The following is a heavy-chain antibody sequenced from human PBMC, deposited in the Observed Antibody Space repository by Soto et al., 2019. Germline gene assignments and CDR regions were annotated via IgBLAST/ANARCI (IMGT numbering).Heavy chain of an antibody. CDR2: TYYRSKWYN. CDR3: ARDRATYYYDSSGYRNWFDP. J-gene: IGHJ5*02. CDR1: GDSVSSNSAA. Sequence: SQTLSLTCAISGDSVSSNSAAWNWIRQSPSRGLEWLGRTYYRSKWYNDYAVSVKGRITINPDTSKNQFSLQLNSVTPEDTAVYYCARDRATYYYDSSGYRNWFDPWGQGTLVTVSS. D-gene: IGHD3-22*01. V-gene: IGHV6-1*01.